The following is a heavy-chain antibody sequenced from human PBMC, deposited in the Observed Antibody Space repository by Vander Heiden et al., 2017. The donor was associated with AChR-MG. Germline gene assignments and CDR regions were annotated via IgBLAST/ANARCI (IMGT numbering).Heavy chain of an antibody. V-gene: IGHV4-59*01. CDR3: ATGETGYCSGGSCYST. CDR1: GGPISSYY. J-gene: IGHJ4*02. D-gene: IGHD2-15*01. CDR2: VYYSGIT. Sequence: QVQLQESCPGLVKPSESLSLTCTVSGGPISSYYWSWIRQPPGKGLEWIGYVYYSGITNYNPSLKSRVAISVDTSKNQFSLKLSSVTAADTAVYYCATGETGYCSGGSCYSTWGQGTLVTVSS.